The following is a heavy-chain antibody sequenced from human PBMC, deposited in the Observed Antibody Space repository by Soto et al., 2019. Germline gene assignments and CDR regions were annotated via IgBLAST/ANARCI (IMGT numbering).Heavy chain of an antibody. Sequence: SETLSLTCAVYGGSFSGYYWSWIRQPPGKGLEWIGEINHSGSTNYNPSLKSRVTISVDTSKNQFSLKLSSVTAADTAVYYCARGLEDYDYVWGVLWGQGTLVTVSS. J-gene: IGHJ4*02. CDR3: ARGLEDYDYVWGVL. V-gene: IGHV4-34*01. D-gene: IGHD3-16*01. CDR1: GGSFSGYY. CDR2: INHSGST.